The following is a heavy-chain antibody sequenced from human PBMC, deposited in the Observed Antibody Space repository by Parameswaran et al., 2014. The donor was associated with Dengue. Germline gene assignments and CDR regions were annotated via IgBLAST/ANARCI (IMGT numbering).Heavy chain of an antibody. CDR2: TYYRSKWYN. CDR1: ISVA. Sequence: ISVARWIRQSPSRGLEWLGRTYYRSKWYNDYAVSVKSRITINPDTSKNQFSLQLNSVTPEDTAVYYCARDPRGTYNWFDPWGQGTLVTVSS. CDR3: ARDPRGTYNWFDP. J-gene: IGHJ5*02. D-gene: IGHD1-14*01. V-gene: IGHV6-1*01.